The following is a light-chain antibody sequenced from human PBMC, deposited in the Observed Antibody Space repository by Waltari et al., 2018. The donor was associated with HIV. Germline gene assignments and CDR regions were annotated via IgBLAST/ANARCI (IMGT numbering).Light chain of an antibody. CDR1: QTVGNSD. J-gene: IGKJ4*02. CDR2: GAS. Sequence: EIVLTQSPGTLSLSPGERATLSCRASQTVGNSDLAWYQQKPGQAPRLLISGASTRATGIPARFSGSGSGTDFTLNIGTLQSEDFAVYYCQQYNKWPRTFGRGTKVEI. V-gene: IGKV3-15*01. CDR3: QQYNKWPRT.